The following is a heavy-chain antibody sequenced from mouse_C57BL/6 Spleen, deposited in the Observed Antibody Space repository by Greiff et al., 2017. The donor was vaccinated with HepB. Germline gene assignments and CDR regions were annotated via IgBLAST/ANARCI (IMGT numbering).Heavy chain of an antibody. Sequence: VQLQQPGAELVMPGASVKLSCKASGYTFTSYWMHWVKQRPGQGLEWIGEIDPSDSYTNYNQKFKGKSTLTVDKASSTAYMQLSSLTSEDSAVYYCARKDTTVVATWEFDYWGQGTTLTVSS. D-gene: IGHD1-1*01. V-gene: IGHV1-69*01. CDR1: GYTFTSYW. CDR3: ARKDTTVVATWEFDY. CDR2: IDPSDSYT. J-gene: IGHJ2*01.